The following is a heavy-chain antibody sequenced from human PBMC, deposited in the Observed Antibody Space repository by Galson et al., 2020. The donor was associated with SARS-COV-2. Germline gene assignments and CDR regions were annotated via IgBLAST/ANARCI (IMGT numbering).Heavy chain of an antibody. J-gene: IGHJ4*02. CDR2: INSDASST. Sequence: GGSLRLSCAASGFSFSNYWMHWVRQAPGKGLVWVSRINSDASSTKYADSVKGRFTISRDDAKNTLYLQMNSLRVEDTAVYYCARAASFIVAASPIGHWGQGTLVTVSS. D-gene: IGHD5-12*01. CDR3: ARAASFIVAASPIGH. V-gene: IGHV3-74*03. CDR1: GFSFSNYW.